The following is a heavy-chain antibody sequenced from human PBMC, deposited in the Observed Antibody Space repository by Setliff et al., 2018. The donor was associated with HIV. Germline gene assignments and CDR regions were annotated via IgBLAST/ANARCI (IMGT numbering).Heavy chain of an antibody. CDR1: GGSFSIYY. J-gene: IGHJ2*01. Sequence: PSETLSLTCAVSGGSFSIYYWSWIRQPPGKGLEWIGEINHSGSTNYNPSLKSRVTISLDTSKNQFSLNLKSVTAADTAVYYCARRTYYDSAGYWDYWYFDLWGRGTLGTVSS. D-gene: IGHD3-22*01. V-gene: IGHV4-34*01. CDR2: INHSGST. CDR3: ARRTYYDSAGYWDYWYFDL.